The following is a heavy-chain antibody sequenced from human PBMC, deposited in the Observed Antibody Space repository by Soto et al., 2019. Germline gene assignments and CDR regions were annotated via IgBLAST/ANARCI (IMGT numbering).Heavy chain of an antibody. CDR1: GFTFSSYS. Sequence: GGSLRLSCAASGFTFSSYSMNWVRQAPGKGLEWVSYISSSSSTIYYADSVKGRFTISRDNAKNSLYLQMNSLRAEDTAVYYCANILTGYPFDYWGQGTLVTVSS. V-gene: IGHV3-48*04. D-gene: IGHD3-9*01. CDR3: ANILTGYPFDY. CDR2: ISSSSSTI. J-gene: IGHJ4*02.